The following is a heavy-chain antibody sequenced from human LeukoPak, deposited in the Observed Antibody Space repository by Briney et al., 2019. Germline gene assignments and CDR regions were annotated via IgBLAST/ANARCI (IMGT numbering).Heavy chain of an antibody. V-gene: IGHV1-2*06. J-gene: IGHJ4*02. CDR3: ARDLILVTSSDYFDY. Sequence: ASVKVSCKASGYTFTGYYMHWVRQAPGHGLEWMGRINPNSGGTNYAQKSQGRVTMTRDTSISTAYMELSRLRSDDTAVYYCARDLILVTSSDYFDYWGQGTLVTVSS. D-gene: IGHD2-21*02. CDR1: GYTFTGYY. CDR2: INPNSGGT.